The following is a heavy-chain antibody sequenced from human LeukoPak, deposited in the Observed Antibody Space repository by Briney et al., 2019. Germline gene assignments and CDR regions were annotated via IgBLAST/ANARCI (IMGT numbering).Heavy chain of an antibody. CDR1: DYTFTSYG. CDR2: ISAYNGNT. Sequence: ASVKVSCKASDYTFTSYGISWVRQAPGQGLEWMGWISAYNGNTNYAQKLQGRVTMTTDTSTSTAYMELRSLRSDDTAVYYCARDPRIAAVGTMEYYYGMDVWGQGTTVTVSS. J-gene: IGHJ6*02. V-gene: IGHV1-18*01. D-gene: IGHD6-13*01. CDR3: ARDPRIAAVGTMEYYYGMDV.